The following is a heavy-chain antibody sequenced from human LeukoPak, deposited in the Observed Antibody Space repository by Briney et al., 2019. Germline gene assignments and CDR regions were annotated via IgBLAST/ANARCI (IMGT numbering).Heavy chain of an antibody. Sequence: PSETLSLTCTVSGGSISSGDYYWSWIRQPPGKGLEWIGYIYYSGSTYYNPSLKSRVTISVDTSKNQFSLKLSSVTAADTAVYYCARASDYYDSSGYYRDRWFDPWGQGTLVTVSS. CDR1: GGSISSGDYY. V-gene: IGHV4-30-4*01. J-gene: IGHJ5*02. CDR2: IYYSGST. CDR3: ARASDYYDSSGYYRDRWFDP. D-gene: IGHD3-22*01.